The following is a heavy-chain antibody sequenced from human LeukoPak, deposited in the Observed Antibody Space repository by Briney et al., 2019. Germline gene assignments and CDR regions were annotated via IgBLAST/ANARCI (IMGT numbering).Heavy chain of an antibody. CDR1: GFTFSSYW. D-gene: IGHD3-10*01. V-gene: IGHV3-7*04. CDR3: ARGTSMVRVYYFDY. CDR2: IKQDGSEK. Sequence: PGGSLRLSCAASGFTFSSYWMSWVRQAPGKGLGWVANIKQDGSEKYYVDSVKGRFTISRDNAKNSLYLQMNSLRAEDTAVYYCARGTSMVRVYYFDYWGQGTLVTVSS. J-gene: IGHJ4*02.